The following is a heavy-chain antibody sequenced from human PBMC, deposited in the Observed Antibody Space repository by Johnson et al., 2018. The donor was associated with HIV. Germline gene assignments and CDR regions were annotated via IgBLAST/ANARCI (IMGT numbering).Heavy chain of an antibody. CDR2: ISYDGSNK. V-gene: IGHV3-30*14. Sequence: VQLVESGGGVVQPGRSLRLSCAASGFTFSSYAVHWVRQAPGKGLEWVAVISYDGSNKYYADSVKGRFTISRDNSKNTLHLQMNSLRAEDTAVYYCAREAYCSGGSCYDAFDIWGQGTMVTVSS. CDR1: GFTFSSYA. D-gene: IGHD2-15*01. CDR3: AREAYCSGGSCYDAFDI. J-gene: IGHJ3*02.